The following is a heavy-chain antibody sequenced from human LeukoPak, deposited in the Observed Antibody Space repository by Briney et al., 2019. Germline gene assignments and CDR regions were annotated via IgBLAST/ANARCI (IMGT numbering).Heavy chain of an antibody. Sequence: SETLSLTCTVSGGSISSSSYYWGWIHQPPGKGLEWIGSIYYSGSTYYNPSLKSRVTISVDTSKNQFSLKLSSVTAADTAVYYCARIAAAGTGVVYYYYGMDVWGQGTTVTVS. D-gene: IGHD6-13*01. CDR2: IYYSGST. J-gene: IGHJ6*02. V-gene: IGHV4-39*01. CDR3: ARIAAAGTGVVYYYYGMDV. CDR1: GGSISSSSYY.